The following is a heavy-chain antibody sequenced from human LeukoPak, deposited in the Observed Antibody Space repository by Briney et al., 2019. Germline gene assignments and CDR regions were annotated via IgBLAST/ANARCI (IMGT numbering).Heavy chain of an antibody. J-gene: IGHJ4*02. CDR2: FDPEDGET. D-gene: IGHD3-10*01. CDR3: ATVSLWFGESNFDY. CDR1: GYILTELS. Sequence: GASVKVSCKVSGYILTELSMHWVRQAPGKGLEWMGGFDPEDGETIYAQKFQGRVTMTEDTSTDTAYMELSSLRSEDTAVYYCATVSLWFGESNFDYWGQGTLVTVSS. V-gene: IGHV1-24*01.